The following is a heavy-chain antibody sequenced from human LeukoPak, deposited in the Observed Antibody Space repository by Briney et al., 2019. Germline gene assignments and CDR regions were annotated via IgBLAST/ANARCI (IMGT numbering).Heavy chain of an antibody. V-gene: IGHV3-30*18. D-gene: IGHD2-2*01. J-gene: IGHJ4*02. Sequence: GGSPRLSCAASGFTFSSYGMHWVRQAPGKGLEWVAVISYDGSNKYYADSVKGRFTISRDNSKNTLYLQMNSLRAENTAVYYCAKDLEVVVPAAMVDWGQGTLVTVSS. CDR3: AKDLEVVVPAAMVD. CDR2: ISYDGSNK. CDR1: GFTFSSYG.